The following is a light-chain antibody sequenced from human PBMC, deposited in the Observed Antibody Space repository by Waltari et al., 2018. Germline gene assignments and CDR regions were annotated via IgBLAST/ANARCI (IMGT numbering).Light chain of an antibody. CDR3: QQANSFPRT. CDR1: QDISTW. Sequence: DIQMTQSPSSVSASVGDRVTITCRASQDISTWLAWYQQKPGKPPKVLTNAASTLQSYVPSRFSGSGSGTDFTLTISSLQPEDFGTYYCQQANSFPRTFGQGTKVEIK. V-gene: IGKV1-12*01. J-gene: IGKJ2*01. CDR2: AAS.